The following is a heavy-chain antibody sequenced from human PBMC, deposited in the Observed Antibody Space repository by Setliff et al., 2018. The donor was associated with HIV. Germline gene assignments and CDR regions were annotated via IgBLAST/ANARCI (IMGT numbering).Heavy chain of an antibody. V-gene: IGHV1-46*01. J-gene: IGHJ5*02. CDR3: ARAGVLRYPAAWFDP. CDR1: GYTFTSYY. Sequence: EASVKVSCKASGYTFTSYYMHWVRQAPGQGLEWMGIINPSGGSTSYAQKFQGRVTMTRDTSTSTVYMELSSLRSEDTAVYYCARAGVLRYPAAWFDPWGQGTLVTVSS. CDR2: INPSGGST. D-gene: IGHD3-9*01.